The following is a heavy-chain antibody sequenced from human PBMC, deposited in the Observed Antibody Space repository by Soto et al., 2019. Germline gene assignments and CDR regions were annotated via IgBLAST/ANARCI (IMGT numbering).Heavy chain of an antibody. CDR3: ARDRSGSSVFYYYYMDV. Sequence: QVQLQESGPGLVKPSQTLSLTCTVSGGSISSGGYYWSWIRQHPGKGLEGLGYCYYSGSTYYNPSLTSRVTISVDTSKNQFSLKLSSVTAADTAVYYCARDRSGSSVFYYYYMDVWGKGTTVTVSS. D-gene: IGHD6-6*01. CDR1: GGSISSGGYY. CDR2: CYYSGST. J-gene: IGHJ6*03. V-gene: IGHV4-31*03.